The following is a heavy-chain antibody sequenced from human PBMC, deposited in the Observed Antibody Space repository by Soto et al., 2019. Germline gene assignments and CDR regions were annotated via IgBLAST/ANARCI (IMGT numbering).Heavy chain of an antibody. CDR2: IYNSGTT. D-gene: IGHD3-10*01. CDR1: GGSISSGNLY. CDR3: AADPGEYQMHT. J-gene: IGHJ4*02. Sequence: PSETLSLTCSVSGGSISSGNLYCICIRQHPEKGLEWIGYIYNSGTTYYNPSLKRRVTISVDTSKNQFSLKLNSVTAADMAIYYCAADPGEYQMHTWGQGTQVTVSS. V-gene: IGHV4-31*03.